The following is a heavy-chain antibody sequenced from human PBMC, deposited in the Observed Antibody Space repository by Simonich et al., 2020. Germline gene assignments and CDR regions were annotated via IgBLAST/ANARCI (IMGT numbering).Heavy chain of an antibody. Sequence: QVQLQESGPGLVKPSETLSLTCAVSGGSISSSSYYWGWIRQPPGKGLEWIGRIYYSGRTYYNPSLKSRVTISVDTSKNQFSLKLSSVTAADTAVYYCARWAYSSSYFDYWGQGTLVTVSS. J-gene: IGHJ4*02. CDR1: GGSISSSSYY. D-gene: IGHD6-6*01. CDR3: ARWAYSSSYFDY. V-gene: IGHV4-39*01. CDR2: IYYSGRT.